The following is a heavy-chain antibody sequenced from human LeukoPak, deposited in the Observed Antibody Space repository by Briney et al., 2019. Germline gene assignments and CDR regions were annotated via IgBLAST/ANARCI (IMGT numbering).Heavy chain of an antibody. CDR3: ARGGGTMSRNWFDP. V-gene: IGHV4-34*01. Sequence: SETLSLTCAVYGGSFSGYYWSWTRQPPGKGLEWIGEINHSGSTNYNPSLKSRVTISVDTSKNQFSLKLSSVTAADTAVYYCARGGGTMSRNWFDPWGQGTLVTVSS. CDR2: INHSGST. J-gene: IGHJ5*02. CDR1: GGSFSGYY. D-gene: IGHD3-10*02.